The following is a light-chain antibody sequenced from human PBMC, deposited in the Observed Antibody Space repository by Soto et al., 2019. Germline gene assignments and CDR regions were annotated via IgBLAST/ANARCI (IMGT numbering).Light chain of an antibody. CDR1: QSISSN. CDR3: QQCGSSPPT. V-gene: IGKV3-20*01. J-gene: IGKJ1*01. CDR2: GAS. Sequence: TQSAAALSVSTEESAAPSCTSSQSISSNLAWYQQKPGQSPRLLIYGASSRATGVPVRVSGSGSGVAFTLTISRLEPEDLAVYLCQQCGSSPPTFGQGTKVDIK.